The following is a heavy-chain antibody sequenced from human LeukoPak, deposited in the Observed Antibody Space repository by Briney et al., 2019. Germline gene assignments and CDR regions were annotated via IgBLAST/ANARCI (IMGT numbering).Heavy chain of an antibody. V-gene: IGHV3-23*01. CDR3: SKRSGILVRPAFDY. Sequence: PGGSLRLSCAASGFNFIGYTMSWVRQAPGKGLEWVSAISGSGDDTYYADSVKGRFTISRDNSKNTLHLQMNSLRAEDTAMYYCSKRSGILVRPAFDYWGQGALVTVSS. CDR1: GFNFIGYT. J-gene: IGHJ4*02. CDR2: ISGSGDDT. D-gene: IGHD2-8*02.